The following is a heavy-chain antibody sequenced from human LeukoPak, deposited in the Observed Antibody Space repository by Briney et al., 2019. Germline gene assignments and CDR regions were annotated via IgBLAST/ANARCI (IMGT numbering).Heavy chain of an antibody. J-gene: IGHJ6*02. D-gene: IGHD6-6*01. CDR2: IFPIFGKA. Sequence: ASVKVSCKASGGTFSSYAISWVRQAPGQGLEWMGGIFPIFGKANYAQKFQGRVTITADESTSTAYMELSSLRSEDTAVCYCARDTRPSSSIAARPGYYYGMDVWGQGTTVTVSS. CDR3: ARDTRPSSSIAARPGYYYGMDV. V-gene: IGHV1-69*13. CDR1: GGTFSSYA.